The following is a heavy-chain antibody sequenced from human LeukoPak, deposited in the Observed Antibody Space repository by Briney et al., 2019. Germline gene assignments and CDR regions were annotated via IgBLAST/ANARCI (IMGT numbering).Heavy chain of an antibody. CDR3: AKDLWKADY. V-gene: IGHV3-23*01. Sequence: GGSLRLSCAASGFTFSSYAMSWVRQAPGKGLEWVSAIGGDAVSTYYADSVKGRFSISRDNSKNTLYLQMNSLRADDTAVYYCAKDLWKADYWGQGTLVTVSS. D-gene: IGHD3-3*01. CDR1: GFTFSSYA. CDR2: IGGDAVST. J-gene: IGHJ4*02.